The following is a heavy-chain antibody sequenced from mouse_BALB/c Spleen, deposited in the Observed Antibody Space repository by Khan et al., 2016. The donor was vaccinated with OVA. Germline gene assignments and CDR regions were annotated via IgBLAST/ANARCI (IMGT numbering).Heavy chain of an antibody. V-gene: IGHV2-9*02. J-gene: IGHJ4*01. D-gene: IGHD1-1*01. CDR2: IWAGGST. Sequence: QVQLKQSGPGLVTPSQSLSITCTVSGFSLTSYGVHWVRQPPGKGLEWLGVIWAGGSTNYNSALMSRLSISKDKSKSQVFLKMNSLQTDDTAMYYCARAFTTVVATDYAMDYWGQGTSVTVSS. CDR3: ARAFTTVVATDYAMDY. CDR1: GFSLTSYG.